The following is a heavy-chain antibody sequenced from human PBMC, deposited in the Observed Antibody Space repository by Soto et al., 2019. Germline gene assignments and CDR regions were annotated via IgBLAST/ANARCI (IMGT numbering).Heavy chain of an antibody. CDR3: AKLGCYDSGGDWFDP. V-gene: IGHV3-30*18. D-gene: IGHD3-22*01. CDR2: ISYDGSNK. CDR1: GFTFSSYG. J-gene: IGHJ5*02. Sequence: QVQLVESGGGVVQPGRSLRLSCAASGFTFSSYGMHWVRQAPGKGLEWVAVISYDGSNKYYADSVKGRFTISRDNSKNTLYLQMNSLRAEDTAVYYCAKLGCYDSGGDWFDPWGQGTLVTVSS.